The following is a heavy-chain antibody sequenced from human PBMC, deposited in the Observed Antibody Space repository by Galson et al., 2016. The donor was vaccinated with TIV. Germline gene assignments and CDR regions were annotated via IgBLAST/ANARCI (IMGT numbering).Heavy chain of an antibody. CDR2: IIPIYATT. D-gene: IGHD1-20*01. CDR3: ATAPPEGYNWNQYLQH. V-gene: IGHV1-69*13. Sequence: SVKVSCKASGGTFRSFTIIWVRQAPGQGLEWLGGIIPIYATTNYAQNFQGRVTITADESASTVYMELSSLRSEDTAVFYCATAPPEGYNWNQYLQHWGQGTRVTVSS. CDR1: GGTFRSFT. J-gene: IGHJ1*01.